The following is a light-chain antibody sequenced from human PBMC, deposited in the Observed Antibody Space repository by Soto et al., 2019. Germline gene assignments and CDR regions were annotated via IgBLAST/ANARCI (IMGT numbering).Light chain of an antibody. Sequence: IQMTQSPSTLSASVGDRVAITCRASQSIGIWLAWYQKKPGKAPRFLIYKASTLQTGVPSRFSGSGSGTEFTLTISSLQPDDFATYCCQHYNDYAWTFGQGTKVEIK. J-gene: IGKJ1*01. CDR2: KAS. CDR3: QHYNDYAWT. CDR1: QSIGIW. V-gene: IGKV1-5*03.